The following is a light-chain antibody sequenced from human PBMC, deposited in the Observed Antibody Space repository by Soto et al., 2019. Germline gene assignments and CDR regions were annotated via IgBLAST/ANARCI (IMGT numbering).Light chain of an antibody. J-gene: IGLJ2*01. CDR2: LSSDGSH. V-gene: IGLV4-69*01. CDR1: SGHSSYA. CDR3: QTWDTGARVV. Sequence: QLVLPQSPSASASLGASVKLTCTLSSGHSSYAIAWHQQQPEKGPRYLMKLSSDGSHSKGDGIPDRFSGSSSGAERYLTISCLQSEDEADYYCQTWDTGARVVFGGGTKVTVL.